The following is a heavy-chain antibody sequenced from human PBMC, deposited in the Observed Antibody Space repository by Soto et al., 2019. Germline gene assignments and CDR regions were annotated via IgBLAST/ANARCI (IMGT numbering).Heavy chain of an antibody. V-gene: IGHV4-31*03. CDR2: ILYTGST. D-gene: IGHD4-17*01. CDR3: ARLDCGDSALDS. CDR1: GGSINSASYH. Sequence: QVQLQESGPGLVQPSETLSLPCSVSGGSINSASYHWSWLRQHPGKGLEFIGYILYTGSTYYNPSLETRLTIAVDTSKNHVSLGLNAVTAADTAVYYCARLDCGDSALDSWCRGILVTVSS. J-gene: IGHJ4*02.